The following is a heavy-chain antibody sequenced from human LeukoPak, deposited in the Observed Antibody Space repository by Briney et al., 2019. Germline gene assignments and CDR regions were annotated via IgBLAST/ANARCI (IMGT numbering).Heavy chain of an antibody. CDR1: GASITTYS. CDR2: FSLGETT. V-gene: IGHV4-59*08. CDR3: ARWDELDWAFGT. Sequence: SETLSLTCSVSGASITTYSWNWLRQSPGKGLEWIGYFSLGETTSYTSSLKSRVTISRDTSKNQVSLKLTSVTAADTAVYYCARWDELDWAFGTWGPGTLVTVSS. J-gene: IGHJ5*02. D-gene: IGHD2-21*01.